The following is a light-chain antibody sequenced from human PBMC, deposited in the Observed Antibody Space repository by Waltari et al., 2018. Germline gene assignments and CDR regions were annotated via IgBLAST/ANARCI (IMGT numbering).Light chain of an antibody. V-gene: IGKV3-15*01. J-gene: IGKJ1*01. CDR2: GAS. CDR3: QQYNNWPPWT. Sequence: EIVMTQSTATLSVSPGERATLSCRSSQSVSSNLAWYQHKPGQAPRLLIYGASTRATGIPARFSGSGSGTEFTLTISSLQSEDFAVYYCQQYNNWPPWTFGQGTKVEIK. CDR1: QSVSSN.